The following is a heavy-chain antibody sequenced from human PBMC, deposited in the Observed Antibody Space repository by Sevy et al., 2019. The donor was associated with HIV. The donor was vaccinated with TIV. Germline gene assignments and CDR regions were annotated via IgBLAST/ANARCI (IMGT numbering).Heavy chain of an antibody. J-gene: IGHJ3*02. CDR1: GFTFSSYA. Sequence: GGSLRLSCAASGFTFSSYAMSWVRQAPGKGLEWVSVISGRGGSTYYADSVKGRFTISRDNSKNTLYLQMNSLRAEDTAVYYCAKVYYYDSSGYHPVEAFDIWGQGTMVTVSS. V-gene: IGHV3-23*01. CDR3: AKVYYYDSSGYHPVEAFDI. D-gene: IGHD3-22*01. CDR2: ISGRGGST.